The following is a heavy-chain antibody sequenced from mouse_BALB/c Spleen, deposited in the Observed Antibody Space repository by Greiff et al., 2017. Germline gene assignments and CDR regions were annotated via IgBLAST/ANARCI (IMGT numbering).Heavy chain of an antibody. Sequence: QVQLQQPGAELVKPGTSVKLSCKASGYTFTSYWINWVKLRPGQGLEWIGDIYPGSGSTNYNEKSKSKATLTVDTSSSTAYMQLSSLASEDSALYYCARSSIYYYGSSYRYYALDYWGQGTSVTVSA. CDR1: GYTFTSYW. D-gene: IGHD1-1*01. J-gene: IGHJ4*01. CDR3: ARSSIYYYGSSYRYYALDY. V-gene: IGHV1-55*01. CDR2: IYPGSGST.